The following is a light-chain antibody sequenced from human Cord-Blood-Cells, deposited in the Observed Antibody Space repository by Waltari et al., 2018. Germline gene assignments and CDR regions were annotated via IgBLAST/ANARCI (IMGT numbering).Light chain of an antibody. CDR2: DVS. CDR1: SSDVGGYNY. CDR3: SSSTSSSTWV. V-gene: IGLV2-14*01. J-gene: IGLJ3*02. Sequence: QSALTQPASVSGSPGQSITISCTGTSSDVGGYNYVSWYQQPPGKAPKLMIYDVSKRPAGVSTRFSGSKPGPPASLTISGLQAEGAADYYCSSSTSSSTWVFGGGTKLTVL.